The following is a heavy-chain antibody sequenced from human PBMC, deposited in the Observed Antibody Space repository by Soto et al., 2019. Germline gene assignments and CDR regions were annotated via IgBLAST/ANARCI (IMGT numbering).Heavy chain of an antibody. CDR2: IWHDGLNE. D-gene: IGHD3-10*01. CDR3: TNSRGDAYKWGRGGNQ. J-gene: IGHJ4*02. Sequence: QERLVESGGGVVQPGRSLRLSCAVSGFTFSDYAMHWVRQAPGKGLEWVALIWHDGLNEFYADSVRGRFTISRDISNNTLYLQMNSARPADKAFYYFTNSRGDAYKWGRGGNQGGQGTVVTVSP. CDR1: GFTFSDYA. V-gene: IGHV3-33*08.